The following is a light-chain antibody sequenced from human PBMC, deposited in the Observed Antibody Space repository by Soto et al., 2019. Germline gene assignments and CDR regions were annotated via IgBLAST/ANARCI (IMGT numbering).Light chain of an antibody. Sequence: EVVMTQSPATLYVSPGERVTLSCRASQAVGYNLAWYQHKPGQAPRLLIYGASTRVTGIPTRFSGSGSGTEFTLTIIRLQSEHFAIYYCQQSYTFGQGTKLEIK. CDR2: GAS. J-gene: IGKJ2*01. CDR1: QAVGYN. CDR3: QQSYT. V-gene: IGKV3-15*01.